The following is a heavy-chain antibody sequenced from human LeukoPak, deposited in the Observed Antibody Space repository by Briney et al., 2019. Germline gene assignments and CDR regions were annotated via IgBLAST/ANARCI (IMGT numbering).Heavy chain of an antibody. J-gene: IGHJ3*02. Sequence: ASVKVSCKASGYAFTSYAMNWVRQAPGQGLEWMGWINSNTGNPTYAQGFTGRFVFSLDTSVSTAYLQISSLKAEDTAVYYCAREQGYCSSTSCYIPDAFDIWGQGTMVTVSS. CDR3: AREQGYCSSTSCYIPDAFDI. V-gene: IGHV7-4-1*02. CDR2: INSNTGNP. D-gene: IGHD2-2*02. CDR1: GYAFTSYA.